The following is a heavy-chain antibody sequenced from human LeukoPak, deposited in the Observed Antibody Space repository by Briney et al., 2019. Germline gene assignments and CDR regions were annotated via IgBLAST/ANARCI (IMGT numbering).Heavy chain of an antibody. CDR1: GGSMNPYY. CDR2: IYASGST. D-gene: IGHD2-15*01. Sequence: PSETLSLTCSVSGGSMNPYYWNWIRQPAGKGLEWIGRIYASGSTNYNPSLKSRVTMSVDTSKNQFSLKLSSVTAADTAVYYCAREVVVAANNWFDPWGQGTLVTVSS. J-gene: IGHJ5*02. V-gene: IGHV4-4*07. CDR3: AREVVVAANNWFDP.